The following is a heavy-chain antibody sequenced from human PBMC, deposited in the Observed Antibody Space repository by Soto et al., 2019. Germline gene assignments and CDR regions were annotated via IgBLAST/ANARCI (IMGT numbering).Heavy chain of an antibody. CDR3: ARTTAAAPY. V-gene: IGHV4-34*01. D-gene: IGHD6-13*01. CDR1: GGSFSGYY. Sequence: PSETLSLTCAVYGGSFSGYYWSWIRQPPGKGLEWIGEINHSGSTNYNPSLKSRVTISVDTSKNQFSLKLSSVTAADTAVYYCARTTAAAPYWGQGPLVTVSS. J-gene: IGHJ4*02. CDR2: INHSGST.